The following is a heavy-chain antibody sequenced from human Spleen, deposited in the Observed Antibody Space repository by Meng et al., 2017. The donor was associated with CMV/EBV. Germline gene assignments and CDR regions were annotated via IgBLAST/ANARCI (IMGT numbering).Heavy chain of an antibody. Sequence: VQLRPWGVGLLKPSETLSLTCAVYGGSFSGYYWSWIRQPPGKGLEWIGEINHSGSTNYNPSLKSRVTLSVDTSKNQFSLKLSSVTAADTAVYYCARGQSTHTRRSGYDNDYWGQGTLVTVSS. CDR2: INHSGST. D-gene: IGHD3-3*01. J-gene: IGHJ4*02. V-gene: IGHV4-34*01. CDR3: ARGQSTHTRRSGYDNDY. CDR1: GGSFSGYY.